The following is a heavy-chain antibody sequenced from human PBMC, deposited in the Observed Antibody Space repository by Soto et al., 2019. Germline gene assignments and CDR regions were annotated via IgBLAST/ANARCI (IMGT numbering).Heavy chain of an antibody. CDR2: IIPIFGTA. CDR1: GGTFSIYA. CDR3: ARDRYYYDSSGYLAQFDY. V-gene: IGHV1-69*13. J-gene: IGHJ4*02. Sequence: SVKVSCKASGGTFSIYAISWVRQAPGQGLEWMGGIIPIFGTANYAQKFQGRVTITADESTSTAYMELSSLRSEDTAVYYCARDRYYYDSSGYLAQFDYWGQGTLVTVSS. D-gene: IGHD3-22*01.